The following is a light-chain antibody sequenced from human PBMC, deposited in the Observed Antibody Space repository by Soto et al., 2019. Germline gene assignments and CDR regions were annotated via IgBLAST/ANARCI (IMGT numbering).Light chain of an antibody. CDR1: RSDINAYDH. V-gene: IGLV2-14*01. J-gene: IGLJ3*02. CDR3: LTHTNSGTWV. CDR2: EVA. Sequence: QSALTQPASVFGSPGQSITISCTGTRSDINAYDHISWYQQHPGKAPKLVIYEVAIRPSGVSIRFSGSKSGNTASLTISGLQAEDEADYYCLTHTNSGTWVFGGGTQLTVL.